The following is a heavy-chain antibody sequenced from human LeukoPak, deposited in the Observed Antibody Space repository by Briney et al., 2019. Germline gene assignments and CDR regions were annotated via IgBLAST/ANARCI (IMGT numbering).Heavy chain of an antibody. V-gene: IGHV3-23*01. Sequence: PGGSLRLSCAASGFTFSSSAMTWVRQAPGKGLEWVSSLTGGSDNSEHADSVKGRFSVSRDNSKNTLYLQVNSLTAEDTAVYYCVRGWQQLGSWGRGTLVTVS. J-gene: IGHJ5*02. CDR2: LTGGSDNS. CDR3: VRGWQQLGS. D-gene: IGHD1-1*01. CDR1: GFTFSSSA.